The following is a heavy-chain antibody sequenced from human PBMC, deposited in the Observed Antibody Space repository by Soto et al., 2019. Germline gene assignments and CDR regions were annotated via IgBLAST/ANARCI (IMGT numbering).Heavy chain of an antibody. Sequence: LSLTCTVSCGSISSGDYYWSWILQPPVKGLEWIGYIYYSGSTYYNPSLKSRVTISVDTSKNQFSLKLSSVTAADTAVYYCARHTAQPTIYYHYGMEVWGQRTTVNVSS. CDR1: CGSISSGDYY. D-gene: IGHD5-18*01. J-gene: IGHJ6*01. CDR2: IYYSGST. CDR3: ARHTAQPTIYYHYGMEV. V-gene: IGHV4-30-4*01.